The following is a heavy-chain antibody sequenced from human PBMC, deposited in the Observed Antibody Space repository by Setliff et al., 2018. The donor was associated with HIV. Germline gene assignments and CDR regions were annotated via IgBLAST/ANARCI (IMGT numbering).Heavy chain of an antibody. CDR3: ASEAWTSYRSSSGYYYYYMDV. D-gene: IGHD6-6*01. CDR2: INHSGTT. CDR1: GGSFSGYY. J-gene: IGHJ6*03. V-gene: IGHV4-34*01. Sequence: KTSETLSLTCAVYGGSFSGYYWSWIRQPPGKGLEWIGEINHSGTTKYNPSLKSRVTISVDTSKNQFSLKLSSVTAADTAVYYCASEAWTSYRSSSGYYYYYMDVWGKGTTVTVSS.